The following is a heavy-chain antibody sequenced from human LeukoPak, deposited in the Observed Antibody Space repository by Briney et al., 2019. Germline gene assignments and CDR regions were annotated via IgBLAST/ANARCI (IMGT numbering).Heavy chain of an antibody. CDR1: GFTFSRYA. CDR2: ISGSGGST. Sequence: PVGSLRLSCAASGFTFSRYAMSWVREAPGKGLELVSGISGSGGSTSYADSAKGRFTISRDNSTNPLYLQMNSLRANDTAVYHCAQGPIAARNTWFDPWGQGTLVTASS. V-gene: IGHV3-23*01. J-gene: IGHJ5*02. D-gene: IGHD6-6*01. CDR3: AQGPIAARNTWFDP.